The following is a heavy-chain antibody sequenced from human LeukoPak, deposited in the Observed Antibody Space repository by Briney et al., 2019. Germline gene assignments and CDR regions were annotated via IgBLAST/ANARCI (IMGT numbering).Heavy chain of an antibody. J-gene: IGHJ1*01. V-gene: IGHV4-4*02. Sequence: ASGTLSLTCAVSGGSISSSNWWSWVRQPPGKGLEWIGEIYHSGSTNYNPSLKSRVTISVDTSKNQFSLKLSSVTAADTAVYYCASLRLGYCSSTSCFTHFQHWGQGTLVTVSS. CDR3: ASLRLGYCSSTSCFTHFQH. CDR2: IYHSGST. CDR1: GGSISSSNW. D-gene: IGHD2-2*02.